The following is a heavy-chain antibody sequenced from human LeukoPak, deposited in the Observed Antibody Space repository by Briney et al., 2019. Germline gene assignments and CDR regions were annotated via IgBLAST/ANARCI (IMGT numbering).Heavy chain of an antibody. CDR1: GYTFTSYY. D-gene: IGHD3-22*01. J-gene: IGHJ4*02. CDR3: ARLNAPYYYDSSGYYYVPPNFDY. V-gene: IGHV1-46*01. CDR2: INPSGGST. Sequence: ASVKVSCKASGYTFTSYYMHWVRQAPGQGLEWMGIINPSGGSTSYAQKFQGRVTMTRDTSTSTVYMELSSLRSEDTAVYYCARLNAPYYYDSSGYYYVPPNFDYWGQGTLVTVSS.